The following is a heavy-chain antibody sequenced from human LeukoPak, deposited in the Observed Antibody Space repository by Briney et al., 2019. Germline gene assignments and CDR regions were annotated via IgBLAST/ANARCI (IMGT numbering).Heavy chain of an antibody. J-gene: IGHJ3*02. D-gene: IGHD3-3*01. CDR1: GGSISSSSYY. CDR3: ARVGITIFGVVHDAFDI. Sequence: PSETLSLTCTVSGGSISSSSYYWGWIRQLPGKGLERIGSIYYSGSTYCNPSLKSRVTMSVDTSKNQFSLKLSSVTAADTAVYYCARVGITIFGVVHDAFDIWGQGTMVTVSS. CDR2: IYYSGST. V-gene: IGHV4-39*07.